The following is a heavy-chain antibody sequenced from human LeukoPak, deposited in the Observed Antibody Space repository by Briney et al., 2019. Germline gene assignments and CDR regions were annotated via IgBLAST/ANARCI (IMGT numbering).Heavy chain of an antibody. CDR2: ISSSGSTI. CDR3: ARPGYCSGGSCYSLWVDY. V-gene: IGHV3-48*03. J-gene: IGHJ4*02. Sequence: GGSLRLSCAASGFTFSSYEMNWVRQAPGKGLEWVSYISSSGSTIYYAVFVKGRFTISTDNAKNSLYLQMTSLRAEDTAVYYCARPGYCSGGSCYSLWVDYWGQGTLVTVSS. CDR1: GFTFSSYE. D-gene: IGHD2-15*01.